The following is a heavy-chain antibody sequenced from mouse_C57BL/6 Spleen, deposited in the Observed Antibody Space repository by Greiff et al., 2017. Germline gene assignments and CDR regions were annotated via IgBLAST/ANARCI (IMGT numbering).Heavy chain of an antibody. CDR2: IDPSDSYT. V-gene: IGHV1-69*01. CDR3: ARPGDSNPPAYYAMDY. Sequence: QVQLKQPGAELVMPGASVKLSCKASGYTFTSYWMHWVKQRPGQGLEWIGEIDPSDSYTNYNQKFKGKSTLTVDKSSSTAYMQLSSLTSEDSAVYYCARPGDSNPPAYYAMDYWGQGTSVTVSS. D-gene: IGHD2-5*01. CDR1: GYTFTSYW. J-gene: IGHJ4*01.